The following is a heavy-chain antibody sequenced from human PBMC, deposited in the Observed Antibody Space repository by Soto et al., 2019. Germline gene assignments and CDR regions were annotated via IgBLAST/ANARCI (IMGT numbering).Heavy chain of an antibody. Sequence: QVQLVQSGAEVKKPGASVKVSCKASGYTFTSYAMHWVRQAPGQRLEWMGWINAGNGNTKYSQKLQGRVTITRDTSASPAYMELSSLRSEDTAVYYCARAPTVTKVSLYYYYYMDVWGKGTTVTVSS. V-gene: IGHV1-3*01. CDR1: GYTFTSYA. J-gene: IGHJ6*03. CDR3: ARAPTVTKVSLYYYYYMDV. D-gene: IGHD4-17*01. CDR2: INAGNGNT.